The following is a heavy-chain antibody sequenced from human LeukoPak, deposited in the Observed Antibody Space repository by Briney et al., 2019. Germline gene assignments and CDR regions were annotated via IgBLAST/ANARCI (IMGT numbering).Heavy chain of an antibody. J-gene: IGHJ4*02. CDR2: ISGSGGST. V-gene: IGHV3-23*01. D-gene: IGHD2-2*01. Sequence: PGGSLRLSCAASGFTFSSYAMSWVRQAPGKGLEWVSAISGSGGSTYYADSVKGRFTIYRDNSKNTLYLQMNSLRAEDTAVYYCAKIPSGPAVFRYYFDYWGQGTLVTVSS. CDR1: GFTFSSYA. CDR3: AKIPSGPAVFRYYFDY.